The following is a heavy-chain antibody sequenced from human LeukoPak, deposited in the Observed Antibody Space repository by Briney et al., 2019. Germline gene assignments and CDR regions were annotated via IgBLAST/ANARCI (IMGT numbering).Heavy chain of an antibody. Sequence: SETLSLTCSVSGGSIRSGGYYWSWIRQRPGKGLEWIGHIYYIGSTYYNPSLKGRLTISVDTSKSQFSLTLSSVTAADTAVYYCASSASFYAYNSWGQGTLVTVSS. J-gene: IGHJ5*02. CDR2: IYYIGST. CDR3: ASSASFYAYNS. D-gene: IGHD2/OR15-2a*01. V-gene: IGHV4-31*03. CDR1: GGSIRSGGYY.